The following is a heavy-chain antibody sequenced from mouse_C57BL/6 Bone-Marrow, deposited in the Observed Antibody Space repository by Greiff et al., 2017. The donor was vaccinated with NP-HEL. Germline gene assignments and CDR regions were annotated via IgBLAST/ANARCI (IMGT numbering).Heavy chain of an antibody. Sequence: QVQLQQSGAELVRPGASVKLSGKASGYTFTDYYINWVKQRPGQGLEWIARIYPGSGNTYYNEKFKGKATLTAEKSSSTAYMQLSSLTSEDSAVYFCARGGNYRGFDYWGQGTTLTVSS. CDR3: ARGGNYRGFDY. CDR1: GYTFTDYY. V-gene: IGHV1-76*01. D-gene: IGHD2-1*01. J-gene: IGHJ2*01. CDR2: IYPGSGNT.